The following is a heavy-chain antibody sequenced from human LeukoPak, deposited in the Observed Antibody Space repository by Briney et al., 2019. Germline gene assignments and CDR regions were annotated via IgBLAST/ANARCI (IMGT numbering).Heavy chain of an antibody. V-gene: IGHV3-64*01. CDR3: ARLPGTTNAFDI. D-gene: IGHD1-7*01. Sequence: PGGSPRLSCAASGFTFSSYAMHWVRQAPGKGLEYVSAINTNGGSTYYANSVKGRFTISRDNSKNTLYLQMGSLRAEDMAVYYCARLPGTTNAFDIWGQGTMVTVSS. CDR2: INTNGGST. J-gene: IGHJ3*02. CDR1: GFTFSSYA.